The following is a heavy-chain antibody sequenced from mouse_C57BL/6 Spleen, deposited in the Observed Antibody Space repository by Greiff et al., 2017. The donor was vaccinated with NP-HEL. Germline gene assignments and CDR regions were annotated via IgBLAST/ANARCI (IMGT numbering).Heavy chain of an antibody. CDR2: IDPSDSYT. CDR1: GYTFTSYW. CDR3: ARRITTGYAMDY. Sequence: QVQLQQSGAELVRPGTSVKLSCKASGYTFTSYWMHWVKQRPGQGLEWIGVIDPSDSYTNYNQKFKGKATLTVDTSSSTAYMQLSSLTSEDSAVYYCARRITTGYAMDYWGQGTSVTVSS. V-gene: IGHV1-59*01. D-gene: IGHD1-1*01. J-gene: IGHJ4*01.